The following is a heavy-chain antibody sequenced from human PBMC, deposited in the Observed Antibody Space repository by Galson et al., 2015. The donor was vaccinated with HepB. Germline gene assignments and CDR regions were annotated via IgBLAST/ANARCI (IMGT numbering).Heavy chain of an antibody. CDR2: INSGGSTI. J-gene: IGHJ1*01. CDR1: GFIFSAYS. CDR3: AREWYNYDSSGFLD. V-gene: IGHV3-48*04. D-gene: IGHD3-22*01. Sequence: SLRLSCAASGFIFSAYSLNWVRQAPGKGLEWVSYINSGGSTIHYADSVEGRFTISRDNVKNSLYLQMSSLRAEDTAVYYCAREWYNYDSSGFLDWGQGTLVTVSS.